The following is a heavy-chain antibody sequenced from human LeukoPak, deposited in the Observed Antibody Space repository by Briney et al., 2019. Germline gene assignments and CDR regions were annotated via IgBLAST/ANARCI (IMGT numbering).Heavy chain of an antibody. CDR1: GFTFSSYA. CDR2: ISYDGSNK. CDR3: ARDRTRLVRGVGAPDY. J-gene: IGHJ4*02. D-gene: IGHD3-10*01. V-gene: IGHV3-30-3*01. Sequence: PGGSLRLSCAASGFTFSSYAMHWVRQAPGKGLEWVAVISYDGSNKYYADSVKGRFTISRDNSKNTLYLQMNSLRAEDTAVYYCARDRTRLVRGVGAPDYWGQGTLVTVSS.